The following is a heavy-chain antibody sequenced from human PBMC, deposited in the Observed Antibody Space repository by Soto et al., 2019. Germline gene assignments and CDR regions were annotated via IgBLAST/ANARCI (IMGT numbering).Heavy chain of an antibody. CDR1: GGSISSSSYY. D-gene: IGHD3-3*01. Sequence: SETLSLTCTVSGGSISSSSYYWGWIRQPPGKGLEWIESIYYSGSTYYNPSLKSRVTISVDTSKNQFSLKLSSVTAADTAVYYCACLRTIFRVVRLAYWGQGTLVTVSS. V-gene: IGHV4-39*01. CDR3: ACLRTIFRVVRLAY. CDR2: IYYSGST. J-gene: IGHJ4*02.